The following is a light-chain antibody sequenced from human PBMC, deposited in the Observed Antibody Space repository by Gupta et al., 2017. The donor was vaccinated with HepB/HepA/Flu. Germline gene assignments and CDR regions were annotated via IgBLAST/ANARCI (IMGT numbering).Light chain of an antibody. V-gene: IGKV3-20*01. Sequence: IVSTQSSGTLSLSPGERATLSCRASQSVSSSYLAWYQQKPGQAPRLLIYGASSRATGPPDRFSGSASATDFTLTISLLDPEDVAVYYCQQYGSSPTFGGGTKVEIK. CDR3: QQYGSSPT. CDR2: GAS. CDR1: QSVSSSY. J-gene: IGKJ4*01.